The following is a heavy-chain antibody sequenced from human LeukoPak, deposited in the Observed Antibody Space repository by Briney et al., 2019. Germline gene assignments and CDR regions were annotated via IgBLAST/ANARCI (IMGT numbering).Heavy chain of an antibody. CDR3: ARGGNGPFDY. D-gene: IGHD2-8*01. J-gene: IGHJ4*02. CDR1: GFTVSNSY. CDR2: IYSGGST. V-gene: IGHV3-53*01. Sequence: GALRLSCAASGFTVSNSYMSWVRQAPGRGLEWVSIIYSGGSTYYADSVKGRFTVSRDNSKNTLYLQMNTLRAEDTGVYYCARGGNGPFDYWGQGTLVTVSS.